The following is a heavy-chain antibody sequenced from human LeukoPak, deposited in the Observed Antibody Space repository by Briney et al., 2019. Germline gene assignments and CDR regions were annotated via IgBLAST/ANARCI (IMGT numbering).Heavy chain of an antibody. CDR2: INHSGST. J-gene: IGHJ3*02. CDR3: ARVTSSDAFDI. CDR1: GGSFSGYY. Sequence: SETLSLTCAVYGGSFSGYYWSWIRQPPGKGLEWIGEINHSGSTNYNPSLKSRVTISVDTSKNQFSLKLSSVTAADTAVYYCARVTSSDAFDIWGQGTMVTVFS. V-gene: IGHV4-34*01. D-gene: IGHD3-3*01.